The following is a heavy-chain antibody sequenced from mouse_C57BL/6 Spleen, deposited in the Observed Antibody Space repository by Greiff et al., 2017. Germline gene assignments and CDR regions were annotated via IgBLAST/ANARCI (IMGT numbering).Heavy chain of an antibody. Sequence: QVQLQQPGAELVKPGASVKLSCKASGYTFTSYWMQWVKQRPGQGLEWIGEIDPSDSYTNYNQKFKGKATLTVDTSSSTAYMQLSSLTSADSAVYYCAKTSGDVQLRPSYFDYGGKGTTLTV. J-gene: IGHJ2*01. CDR2: IDPSDSYT. CDR1: GYTFTSYW. CDR3: AKTSGDVQLRPSYFDY. V-gene: IGHV1-50*01. D-gene: IGHD3-2*02.